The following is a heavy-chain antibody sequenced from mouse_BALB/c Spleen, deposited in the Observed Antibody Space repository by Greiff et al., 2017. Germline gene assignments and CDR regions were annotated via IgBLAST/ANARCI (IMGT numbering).Heavy chain of an antibody. CDR1: GYTFSSYW. J-gene: IGHJ3*01. CDR3: ARSPSWFAY. Sequence: VQLQQSGAELMKPGASVKISCKATGYTFSSYWIEWVKQRPGHGLEWIGEILPGSGSTNYNEKFKGKATFTADTSSNTAYMQLSSLTSEDSAVYYCARSPSWFAYWGQGTLVTVSA. V-gene: IGHV1-9*01. CDR2: ILPGSGST.